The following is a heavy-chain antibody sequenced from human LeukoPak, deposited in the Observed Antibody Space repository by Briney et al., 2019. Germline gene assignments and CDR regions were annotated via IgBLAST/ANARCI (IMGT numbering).Heavy chain of an antibody. CDR3: ARGPRSSDWYSIDY. Sequence: SETLSLTCIVSGGSISSYYWSWMRQPAGKGLEWIGRIYCSGNTNYNPSLKSRVTMSVDTSKNQFSLNLSSVTAADTAVYYCARGPRSSDWYSIDYWGQGTLVTVSS. CDR2: IYCSGNT. J-gene: IGHJ4*02. CDR1: GGSISSYY. V-gene: IGHV4-4*07. D-gene: IGHD6-19*01.